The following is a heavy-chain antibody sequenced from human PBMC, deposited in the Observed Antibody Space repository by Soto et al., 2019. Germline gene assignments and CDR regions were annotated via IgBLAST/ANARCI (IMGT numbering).Heavy chain of an antibody. CDR2: IYSGGST. V-gene: IGHV3-66*01. CDR1: GFTVSSNY. J-gene: IGHJ4*02. Sequence: GGSLRLSCAASGFTVSSNYMSWVRQAPGKGLEWVSVIYSGGSTYYADSVKGRFTISRDNSKNTLYLQMNSLRAEDTAVYYCATDRTIDEPTVTTLGYWGQGTLVTVSS. CDR3: ATDRTIDEPTVTTLGY. D-gene: IGHD4-17*01.